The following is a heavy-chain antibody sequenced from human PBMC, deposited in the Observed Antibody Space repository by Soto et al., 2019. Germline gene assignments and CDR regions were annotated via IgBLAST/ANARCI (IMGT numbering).Heavy chain of an antibody. J-gene: IGHJ4*02. Sequence: SETLSLTCAVYGGSFSGYYWSWIRQPPGKGLEWIGEINHSGSTNYNPSLKSRVTISVDTSKNQFSLKLSSVTAADTAVYYCARMWVRRRVPAAMIVDYWGQGTLVTVSS. D-gene: IGHD2-2*01. V-gene: IGHV4-34*01. CDR1: GGSFSGYY. CDR3: ARMWVRRRVPAAMIVDY. CDR2: INHSGST.